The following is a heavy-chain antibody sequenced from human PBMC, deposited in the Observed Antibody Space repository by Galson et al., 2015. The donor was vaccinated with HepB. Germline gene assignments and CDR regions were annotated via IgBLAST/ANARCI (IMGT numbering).Heavy chain of an antibody. Sequence: SLRLSCAGSGFTFSGSAIHWVRQASGKGLEWIGRIWSKANNYATAYTASVKGRFTISRDDSKNMAYLQMNRLRTEDTAVYYCTRLGDLSGYSSCWGQGTLVTVSS. CDR2: IWSKANNYAT. CDR3: TRLGDLSGYSSC. CDR1: GFTFSGSA. D-gene: IGHD5-12*01. J-gene: IGHJ4*02. V-gene: IGHV3-73*01.